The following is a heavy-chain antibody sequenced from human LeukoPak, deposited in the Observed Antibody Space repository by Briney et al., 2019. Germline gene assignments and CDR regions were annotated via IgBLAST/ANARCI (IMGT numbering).Heavy chain of an antibody. J-gene: IGHJ4*02. Sequence: SSETLSLTCAVYGGSFSGYYWSWIRQPPGKGLEWIGEINHSGSTNYNPSLKSRVTISVDTSKNQFSLKLSSVTAADTAVYYCARQGGDLQPSFDYWGQGTLVTVSS. CDR1: GGSFSGYY. V-gene: IGHV4-34*01. D-gene: IGHD4-17*01. CDR2: INHSGST. CDR3: ARQGGDLQPSFDY.